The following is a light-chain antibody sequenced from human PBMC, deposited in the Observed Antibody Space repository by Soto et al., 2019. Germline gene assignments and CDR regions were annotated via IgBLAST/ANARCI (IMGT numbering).Light chain of an antibody. V-gene: IGKV1-5*03. CDR1: QSISTW. J-gene: IGKJ5*01. Sequence: DIHMTQSPATLSASVGDRVTITCRASQSISTWLAWYQQKPGKAPKLLIYSASDLESGVPSRFSGSGFGTDFTLTISSLQPEDFATYYCQQYNSFPPTFGQGTRLEIK. CDR2: SAS. CDR3: QQYNSFPPT.